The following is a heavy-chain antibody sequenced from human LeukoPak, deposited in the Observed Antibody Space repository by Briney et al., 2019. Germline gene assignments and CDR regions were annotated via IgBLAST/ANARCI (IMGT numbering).Heavy chain of an antibody. V-gene: IGHV3-20*01. J-gene: IGHJ4*02. D-gene: IGHD2-2*01. Sequence: PGGSLRLSCTASGFAFDKHGMSWVRQVPGKGLEWVSGINWSGGSTGYADPLRGRFTISRDNAKNSLYLQMDSLRAEDTALYNCARAPITSPFYFDYWGQGTLVTVSS. CDR3: ARAPITSPFYFDY. CDR2: INWSGGST. CDR1: GFAFDKHG.